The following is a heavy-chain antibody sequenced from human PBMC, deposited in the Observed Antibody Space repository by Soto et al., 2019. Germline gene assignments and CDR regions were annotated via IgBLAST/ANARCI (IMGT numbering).Heavy chain of an antibody. V-gene: IGHV3-20*04. D-gene: IGHD4-17*01. CDR3: ARVRAWLDGEYLGGDAFDI. J-gene: IGHJ3*02. Sequence: EVQLVESGGGVVRPGGSLRLSCVASGFTFDDFAMSWVRQVPGKGLEWVSGFTWNGRNTGHVDSVKGRFTISRDNAKNSLYLQMNSLRAEDTAFYYCARVRAWLDGEYLGGDAFDIWGQGTMVTVSS. CDR1: GFTFDDFA. CDR2: FTWNGRNT.